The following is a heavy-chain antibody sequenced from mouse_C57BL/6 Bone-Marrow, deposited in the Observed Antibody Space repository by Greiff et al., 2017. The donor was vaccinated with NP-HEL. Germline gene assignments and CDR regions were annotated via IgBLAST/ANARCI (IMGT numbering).Heavy chain of an antibody. Sequence: EVQLVESGGGLVKPGGSLKLSCAASGFTFSDYGMHWVRQAPEKGLEWVAYISSGSSTIYYADTVKGRFTISRDNAKNTLCLQMTSLRSEDTAMYYCASVYYGSSYPYYFDYWGQGTTLTVSS. CDR2: ISSGSSTI. J-gene: IGHJ2*01. D-gene: IGHD1-1*01. CDR1: GFTFSDYG. CDR3: ASVYYGSSYPYYFDY. V-gene: IGHV5-17*01.